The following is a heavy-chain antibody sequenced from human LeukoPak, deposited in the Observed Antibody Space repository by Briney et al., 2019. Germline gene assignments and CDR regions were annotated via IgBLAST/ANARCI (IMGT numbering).Heavy chain of an antibody. CDR1: GGSISSYY. Sequence: PSETLSLTCTVSGGSISSYYWSWIRQPPGKGLEWIGYIYYSGSTNYNPSLKSRVTISVDTSKNQFSLKLSSVTAADTAVYYCARGEGVATTHLYYYYYMDVWGKGTTVTVSS. CDR3: ARGEGVATTHLYYYYYMDV. J-gene: IGHJ6*03. D-gene: IGHD5-12*01. CDR2: IYYSGST. V-gene: IGHV4-59*12.